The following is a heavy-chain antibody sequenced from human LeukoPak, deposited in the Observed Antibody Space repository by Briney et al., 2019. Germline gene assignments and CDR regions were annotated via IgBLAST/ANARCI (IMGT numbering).Heavy chain of an antibody. CDR3: ARRFCSSVSSYDDDAFDV. D-gene: IGHD2-2*01. Sequence: ASVKVSCKAPGHTFVSYGISWVRQAPGQGLEWMGWISGYNGKINYAQKFQGRVTITTDTSTSTAYLELRSLTSEDTAVYYCARRFCSSVSSYDDDAFDVWGQGTLVTVSS. V-gene: IGHV1-18*01. CDR2: ISGYNGKI. J-gene: IGHJ3*01. CDR1: GHTFVSYG.